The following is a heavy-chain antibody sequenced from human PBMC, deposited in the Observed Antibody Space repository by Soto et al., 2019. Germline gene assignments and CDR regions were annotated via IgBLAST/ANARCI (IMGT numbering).Heavy chain of an antibody. CDR1: GFTFSSYS. CDR3: ARVGGGYQLLHAFDI. D-gene: IGHD2-2*01. J-gene: IGHJ3*02. V-gene: IGHV3-21*01. CDR2: ISSSSSYI. Sequence: LRLSCAASGFTFSSYSMNWVRQAPGKGLEWVSSISSSSSYIYYADSVKGRFTISRDNAKNSLYLQMNSLRAEDTAVYYCARVGGGYQLLHAFDIWGQGTMVTVSS.